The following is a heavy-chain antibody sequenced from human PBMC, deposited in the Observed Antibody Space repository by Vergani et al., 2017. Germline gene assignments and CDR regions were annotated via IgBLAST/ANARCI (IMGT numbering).Heavy chain of an antibody. Sequence: QVQLVESGGGVVQSGRSLRLSCAASGFTFNNYGMHWVRQAPGKGLEWVAVISYDGSNKYYADSVKGRFTISRDNSKNTLYLQMNSLRADDTAVYFCAKFPNFYSSSSDDYWGQGTLVTVSS. CDR1: GFTFNNYG. CDR3: AKFPNFYSSSSDDY. CDR2: ISYDGSNK. V-gene: IGHV3-30*18. D-gene: IGHD6-6*01. J-gene: IGHJ4*02.